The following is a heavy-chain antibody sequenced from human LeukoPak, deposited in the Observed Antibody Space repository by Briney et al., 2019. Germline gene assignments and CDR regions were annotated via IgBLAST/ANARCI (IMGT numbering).Heavy chain of an antibody. V-gene: IGHV3-23*01. CDR2: ISGRGGST. CDR3: AKRDGDMGAFDI. J-gene: IGHJ3*02. D-gene: IGHD2-15*01. CDR1: GFTFSSYA. Sequence: QTGGSLRLSCAASGFTFSSYAMSWVRQAPGKGLEWVSAISGRGGSTYYADSVKGRFTISRDNSKNTLYLQMNSLRAEDTAVYYCAKRDGDMGAFDIWGQGTMVTVSS.